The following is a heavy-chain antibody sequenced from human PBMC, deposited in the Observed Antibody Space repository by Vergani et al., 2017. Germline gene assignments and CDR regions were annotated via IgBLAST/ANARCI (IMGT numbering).Heavy chain of an antibody. CDR2: INHSGST. Sequence: QVQLQQWGAGLLKPSETLSLTCAVYGGSFSGYYWSWIRQPPGKGLEWIGEINHSGSTNYNPSLKSRVTISVDTSKNQFSLKLSSGTAADTAVYYCARGDSTVPSYGSSWYGWLDPWGQGTLVTVSS. D-gene: IGHD6-13*01. CDR1: GGSFSGYY. V-gene: IGHV4-34*01. CDR3: ARGDSTVPSYGSSWYGWLDP. J-gene: IGHJ5*02.